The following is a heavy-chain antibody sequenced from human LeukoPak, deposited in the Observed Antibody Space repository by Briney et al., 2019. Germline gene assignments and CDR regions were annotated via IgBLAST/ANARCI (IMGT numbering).Heavy chain of an antibody. D-gene: IGHD3-10*01. CDR2: ITNSGGRT. CDR3: AKLWAGSYPRYFDY. J-gene: IGHJ4*02. CDR1: GFTFSSYG. V-gene: IGHV3-23*01. Sequence: PGGSLRLSCAASGFTFSSYGMSWVRQAPGKGLQWVSAITNSGGRTFYADSGKGRFTISRDNSKNTLYLQMNSLRAEDTAVYYCAKLWAGSYPRYFDYWGQGTLVTVSS.